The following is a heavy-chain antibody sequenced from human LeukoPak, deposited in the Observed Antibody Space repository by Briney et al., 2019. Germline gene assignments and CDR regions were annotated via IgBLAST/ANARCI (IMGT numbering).Heavy chain of an antibody. CDR3: ASSSIAARLSDYYYYYMDV. J-gene: IGHJ6*03. CDR2: IIPIFGTA. Sequence: SVKVSCKASGGTFSSYAISWVRQAPGQGLEWIGGIIPIFGTANYAQQFQGRVTITTDESTSTAYMELSSLRSEDTAVYYCASSSIAARLSDYYYYYMDVWGKGTTVTVSS. V-gene: IGHV1-69*05. CDR1: GGTFSSYA. D-gene: IGHD6-6*01.